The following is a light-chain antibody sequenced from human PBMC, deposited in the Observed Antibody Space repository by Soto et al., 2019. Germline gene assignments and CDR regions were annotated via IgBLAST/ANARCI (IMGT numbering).Light chain of an antibody. V-gene: IGKV3-11*01. J-gene: IGKJ1*01. Sequence: DIVLTQSPATLSLYQGERATLSCRASQSVSSYLAWYQQKPGQAPRLLIYDASNRATGIPARFSGSGSGTDFTLTISSLEPEDFAVYYCQQRSNWPRTFGQGTKVDIK. CDR2: DAS. CDR3: QQRSNWPRT. CDR1: QSVSSY.